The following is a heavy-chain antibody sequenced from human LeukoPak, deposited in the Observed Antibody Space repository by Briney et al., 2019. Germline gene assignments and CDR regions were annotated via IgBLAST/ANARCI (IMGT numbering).Heavy chain of an antibody. V-gene: IGHV1-69*13. CDR2: IIPIFGTA. D-gene: IGHD2/OR15-2a*01. Sequence: SVKVSCKASGGTFSSYAISWVRQAPGQGPEWMGGIIPIFGTANYAQKFQGRVTITADESTSTAYMELSSLRSEDTAVYYCAREHGDSSRRENIYYYYYMDVWGKGTTVTVSS. J-gene: IGHJ6*03. CDR3: AREHGDSSRRENIYYYYYMDV. CDR1: GGTFSSYA.